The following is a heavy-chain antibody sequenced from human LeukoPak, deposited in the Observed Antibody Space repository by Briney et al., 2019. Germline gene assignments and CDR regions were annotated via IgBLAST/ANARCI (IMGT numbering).Heavy chain of an antibody. CDR3: ARSCSSTSCHTYYYYYMDV. CDR2: MNPNSGNT. Sequence: ASVKVSCKASGYTFTSYDINWVRQATGQGLEWTGWMNPNSGNTGYAQKFQGRVTMTRNTSISTAYMELSSLRSEDAAVYYCARSCSSTSCHTYYYYYMDVWGKGTTVTVSS. J-gene: IGHJ6*03. D-gene: IGHD2-2*01. V-gene: IGHV1-8*01. CDR1: GYTFTSYD.